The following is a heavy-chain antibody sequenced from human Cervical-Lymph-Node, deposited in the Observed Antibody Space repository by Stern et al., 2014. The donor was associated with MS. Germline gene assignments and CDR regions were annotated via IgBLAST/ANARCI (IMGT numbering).Heavy chain of an antibody. Sequence: VQLVESGGGVVQPGRSLRLSCAASGFTFSSYAMHWVRQAPGKGLEWVAVISYDGSNKYYADSVKGRFTISRDNSKNTLYLQMNSLRAEDTAVYYCARDYNRQQLDPLPWFDPWGQGTLVTVSS. D-gene: IGHD6-13*01. CDR2: ISYDGSNK. J-gene: IGHJ5*02. CDR3: ARDYNRQQLDPLPWFDP. V-gene: IGHV3-30*04. CDR1: GFTFSSYA.